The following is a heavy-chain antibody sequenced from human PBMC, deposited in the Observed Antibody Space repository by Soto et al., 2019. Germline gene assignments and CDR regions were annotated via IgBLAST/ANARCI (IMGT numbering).Heavy chain of an antibody. CDR3: AKDRRSGKWLTKNCFDP. CDR1: GFTFSSYG. V-gene: IGHV3-30*18. CDR2: ISYDGSNK. Sequence: GGSLRLSCAASGFTFSSYGMHWVRQAPGKGLEWVAVISYDGSNKYYADSVKGRFTISRDNSKNTLYLQMNSLRAEDTAVYYCAKDRRSGKWLTKNCFDPWGQGTLVTVSS. D-gene: IGHD5-12*01. J-gene: IGHJ5*02.